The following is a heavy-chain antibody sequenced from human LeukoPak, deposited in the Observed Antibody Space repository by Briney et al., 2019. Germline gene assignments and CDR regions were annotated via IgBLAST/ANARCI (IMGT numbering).Heavy chain of an antibody. V-gene: IGHV4-34*01. Sequence: SETLSLTCAVYGGSFSGYYWSWIRQPPGKVLEWIGEINHSGSTNYNPSLKSRVTISVDTSKNQFSLKLGSVTAADTAVYYCARGTRYNWNYSWFDPWGQGTLVTVSS. D-gene: IGHD1-7*01. J-gene: IGHJ5*02. CDR3: ARGTRYNWNYSWFDP. CDR2: INHSGST. CDR1: GGSFSGYY.